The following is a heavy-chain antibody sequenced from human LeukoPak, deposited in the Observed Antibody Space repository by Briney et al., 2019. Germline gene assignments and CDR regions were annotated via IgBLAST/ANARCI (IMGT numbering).Heavy chain of an antibody. CDR3: AKASYYYDSSGYHAPVDY. CDR2: ISWNSGSI. CDR1: GFTFDDYA. J-gene: IGHJ4*02. D-gene: IGHD3-22*01. Sequence: GGSLRLSCAASGFTFDDYAMHWVRQAPGKGLEWVSGISWNSGSIGYADSVKGRFTISRDNAKNSLYLQMNSLRAEDTALYYCAKASYYYDSSGYHAPVDYWGQGTLVTVSS. V-gene: IGHV3-9*01.